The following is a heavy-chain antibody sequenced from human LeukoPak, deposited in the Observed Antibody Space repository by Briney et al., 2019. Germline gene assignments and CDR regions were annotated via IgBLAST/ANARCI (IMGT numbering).Heavy chain of an antibody. CDR2: INPNSGGT. D-gene: IGHD4-17*01. CDR1: GYTFTGYY. CDR3: ARKGEHYGDYDY. V-gene: IGHV1-2*02. Sequence: ASVKVSXKASGYTFTGYYMHWVRQAPGQGLEWLAFINPNSGGTHYAQKFQGRVTVTRDTSISTTYMDLSRLRPDDTAVYYCARKGEHYGDYDYWGQGTLVTVSS. J-gene: IGHJ4*02.